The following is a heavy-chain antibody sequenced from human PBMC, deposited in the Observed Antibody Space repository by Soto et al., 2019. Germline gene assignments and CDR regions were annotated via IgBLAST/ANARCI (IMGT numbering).Heavy chain of an antibody. CDR1: GGPISSYY. CDR3: ATEGGLSDFDY. D-gene: IGHD3-16*01. CDR2: IYYSGSA. Sequence: PSETLSLTCTVSGGPISSYYWSWIRQPPGKGLEWIGYIYYSGSANYNPSLKSRVTISVDTSKNQFSLKLSSVTAADTAVYYCATEGGLSDFDYWGQGTLVTVSS. J-gene: IGHJ4*02. V-gene: IGHV4-59*01.